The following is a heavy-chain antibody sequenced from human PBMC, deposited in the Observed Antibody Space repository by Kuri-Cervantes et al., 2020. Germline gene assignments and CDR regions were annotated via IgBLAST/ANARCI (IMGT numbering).Heavy chain of an antibody. D-gene: IGHD3-10*01. CDR1: GFTFSSYA. CDR3: ARGDMVRGVVDYYYYGMDV. V-gene: IGHV1-69*01. Sequence: KISCAASGFTFSSYAISWVRQAPGQGLEWMGGIIPIFGTANYAQKFQGRVTITADESTSTAYMELSSLRSEDTAVYYCARGDMVRGVVDYYYYGMDVWGQGTTVTVSS. CDR2: IIPIFGTA. J-gene: IGHJ6*02.